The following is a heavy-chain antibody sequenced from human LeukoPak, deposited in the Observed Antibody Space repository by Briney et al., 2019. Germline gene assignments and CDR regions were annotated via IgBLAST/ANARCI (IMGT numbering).Heavy chain of an antibody. CDR1: GFTFSSYA. Sequence: GGSLRLSCAASGFTFSSYAPHWVRQAPGKGLEWVAVISYDGSDKYYADSVKGRFTISRDNSKNTLYLQMNSLRVEDTAVYYCARVSHCSGGSCYFFDYWGQGTLVTVSS. CDR3: ARVSHCSGGSCYFFDY. CDR2: ISYDGSDK. V-gene: IGHV3-30*04. J-gene: IGHJ4*02. D-gene: IGHD2-15*01.